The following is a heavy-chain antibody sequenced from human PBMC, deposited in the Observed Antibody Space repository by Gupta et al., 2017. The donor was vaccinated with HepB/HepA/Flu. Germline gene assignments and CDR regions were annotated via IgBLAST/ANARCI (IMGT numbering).Heavy chain of an antibody. V-gene: IGHV3-48*03. Sequence: EVQLVESGGGLVQPGGSLRLSCSASGFTFSSYEMNWVRQAPGKGLEWVSYISSSGSTIYYADSVKGRFTISRDNAKNSLYLQMNSLRAEDTAVYYCARSWGQRLYYYYGMDVWGQGTTVTVSS. J-gene: IGHJ6*02. D-gene: IGHD3-16*01. CDR3: ARSWGQRLYYYYGMDV. CDR2: ISSSGSTI. CDR1: GFTFSSYE.